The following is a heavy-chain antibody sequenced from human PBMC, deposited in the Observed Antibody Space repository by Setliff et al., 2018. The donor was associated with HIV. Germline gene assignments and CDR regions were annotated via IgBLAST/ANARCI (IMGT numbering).Heavy chain of an antibody. V-gene: IGHV3-30*02. Sequence: GGSLRLSCAASGFTFSSYGMHWVRQAPGKGLEWVAFIRYDGSNKYYADSVKGRFTISRDTSKNTLYLQMNSLRAEDAAVYYCAKDRYYDSSGSPFDYWGQGTLVTVSS. CDR3: AKDRYYDSSGSPFDY. D-gene: IGHD3-22*01. CDR1: GFTFSSYG. CDR2: IRYDGSNK. J-gene: IGHJ4*02.